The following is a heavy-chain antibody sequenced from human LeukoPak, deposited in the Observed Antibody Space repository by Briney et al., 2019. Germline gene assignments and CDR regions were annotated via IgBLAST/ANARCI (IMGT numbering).Heavy chain of an antibody. D-gene: IGHD3-10*01. CDR3: ARDRDYYYYGMDV. V-gene: IGHV3-53*01. CDR2: IYSGGST. J-gene: IGHJ6*02. Sequence: GGSLRLSCAASGFTVSSNYMSWVRQAPGKGLEWVSVIYSGGSTYYADSVKGRFTISRDNSKNTLYLQMNSLRAEDTAVYHCARDRDYYYYGMDVWGQGTTVTVSS. CDR1: GFTVSSNY.